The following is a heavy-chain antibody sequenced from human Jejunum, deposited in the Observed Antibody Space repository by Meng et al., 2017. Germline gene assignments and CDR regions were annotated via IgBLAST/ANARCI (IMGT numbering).Heavy chain of an antibody. D-gene: IGHD1-26*01. CDR2: INGDGSST. Sequence: GESLKISCAASGFTFSSYWMHWVRQAPGKGLVWVSRINGDGSSTTYADSVKGRFTISRDNAKNTLYLQMNSLRAEDTAVYYCARNSESYYVGLGPDYWGQGTLVTVSS. CDR3: ARNSESYYVGLGPDY. V-gene: IGHV3-74*01. CDR1: GFTFSSYW. J-gene: IGHJ4*02.